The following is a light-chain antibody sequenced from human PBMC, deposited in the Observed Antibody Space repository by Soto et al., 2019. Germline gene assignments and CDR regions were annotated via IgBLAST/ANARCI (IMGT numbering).Light chain of an antibody. CDR1: QSVLYSSNNKNY. J-gene: IGKJ2*01. Sequence: DIVMTQSPDSLAVSLGERATINCKSSQSVLYSSNNKNYLAWYQQRPGQPTKLLIYWASTRESGGPDRFSGAGSGTDFTLTITSLQAEDVAVYYCQQYESTPPTFGQGTKLEIK. V-gene: IGKV4-1*01. CDR2: WAS. CDR3: QQYESTPPT.